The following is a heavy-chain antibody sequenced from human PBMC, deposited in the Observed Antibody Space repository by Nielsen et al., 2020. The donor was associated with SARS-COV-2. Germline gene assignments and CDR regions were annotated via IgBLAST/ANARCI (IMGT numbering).Heavy chain of an antibody. V-gene: IGHV1-46*01. J-gene: IGHJ2*01. Sequence: ASVKVSCKASGYTFTSYYMHWVRQAPGQGPEWMGIINPNGGSTSYAQKFQGRVTMTRDTSTSTVYMELSSLRSEDTAVYYCARKYYDSSGQDWYFDLWGRGTLVTVSS. D-gene: IGHD3-22*01. CDR2: INPNGGST. CDR3: ARKYYDSSGQDWYFDL. CDR1: GYTFTSYY.